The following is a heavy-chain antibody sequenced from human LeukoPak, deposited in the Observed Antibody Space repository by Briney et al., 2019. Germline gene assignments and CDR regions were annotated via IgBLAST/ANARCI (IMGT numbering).Heavy chain of an antibody. CDR1: GYTFTGYY. J-gene: IGHJ3*02. Sequence: ASVKVSCKASGYTFTGYYMHWVRQAPGQGLEWMGRINPNSGGTNYAQTFQGRVTMTRDTSISTAYMELSRLRSDDTAVYYCARERIGYYDSSGYAFDIWGQGTMVTVSS. D-gene: IGHD3-22*01. CDR2: INPNSGGT. CDR3: ARERIGYYDSSGYAFDI. V-gene: IGHV1-2*06.